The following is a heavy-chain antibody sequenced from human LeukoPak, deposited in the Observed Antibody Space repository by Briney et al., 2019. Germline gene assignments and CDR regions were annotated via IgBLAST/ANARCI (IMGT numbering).Heavy chain of an antibody. V-gene: IGHV4-61*01. CDR2: IYYSGST. D-gene: IGHD6-13*01. CDR3: ARDPQYSSSSDAFDI. Sequence: SETLSLTCTVSGGSVSSGSYYWSWIRQPPGKALEWIGYIYYSGSTNYNPSLMSRVTISVDTSKDQFSLKLSSVTAADTAVYFCARDPQYSSSSDAFDIWGQGTMVTVSS. J-gene: IGHJ3*02. CDR1: GGSVSSGSYY.